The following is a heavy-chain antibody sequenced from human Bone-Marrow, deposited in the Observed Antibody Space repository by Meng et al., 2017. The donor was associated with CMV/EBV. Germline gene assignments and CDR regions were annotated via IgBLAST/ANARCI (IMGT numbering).Heavy chain of an antibody. J-gene: IGHJ6*02. Sequence: SEPLSLTCTVSGGSISSSSYYWGWIRQPPGKGLEWIGSIYYSGSTYYNPSLKSRVTISVDTSKNQFSLKLSSVAAADTAVYYCARLTIFGARYYYGMDVWGQGTTVTVSS. CDR1: GGSISSSSYY. D-gene: IGHD3-3*01. CDR3: ARLTIFGARYYYGMDV. V-gene: IGHV4-39*01. CDR2: IYYSGST.